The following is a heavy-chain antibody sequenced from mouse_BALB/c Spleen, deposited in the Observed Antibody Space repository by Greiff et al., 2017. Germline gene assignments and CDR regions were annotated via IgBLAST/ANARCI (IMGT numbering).Heavy chain of an antibody. CDR3: TRKINMITTGFDY. CDR2: IYPGNSDT. D-gene: IGHD2-4*01. J-gene: IGHJ2*01. CDR1: GYSFTSYW. Sequence: EVQLQQSGTVLARPGASVKMSCKASGYSFTSYWMHWVKQRPGQGLEWIGAIYPGNSDTSYNQKFKGKAKLTAVTSASTAYMELSSLTNEDSAVYYCTRKINMITTGFDYWGQGTTLTVSS. V-gene: IGHV1-5*01.